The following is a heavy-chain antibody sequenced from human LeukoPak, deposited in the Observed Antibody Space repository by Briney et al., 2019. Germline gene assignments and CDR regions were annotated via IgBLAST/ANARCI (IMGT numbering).Heavy chain of an antibody. CDR1: GGSISSYY. CDR2: IYYSGST. J-gene: IGHJ3*02. Sequence: SETLSLTCTVSGGSISSYYWSWIRQPPRKGLEWIGYIYYSGSTNYNPSLKSRVTISVDTSKNQFSLKLSSVTAADTAVYYCAREGTVVAAASAAFDIWGQGTMVTVSS. CDR3: AREGTVVAAASAAFDI. V-gene: IGHV4-59*12. D-gene: IGHD2-15*01.